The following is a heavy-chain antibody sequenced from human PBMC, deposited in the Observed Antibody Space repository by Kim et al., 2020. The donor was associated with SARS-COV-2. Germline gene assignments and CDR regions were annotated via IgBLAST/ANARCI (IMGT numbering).Heavy chain of an antibody. CDR1: GFTFSSYG. Sequence: GGSLRLSCAASGFTFSSYGMHWVRQAPGKGLEWVAVISYDGRNKYYADSVKGRFTISRDNSKNTLFLQMNSLRAEDTAVYYCAKVLLWFGELSHFDLWGRGTFVTVSS. CDR3: AKVLLWFGELSHFDL. J-gene: IGHJ2*01. V-gene: IGHV3-30*18. CDR2: ISYDGRNK. D-gene: IGHD3-10*01.